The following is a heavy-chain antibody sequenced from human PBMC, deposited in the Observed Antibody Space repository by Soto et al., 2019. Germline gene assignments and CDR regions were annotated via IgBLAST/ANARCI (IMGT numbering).Heavy chain of an antibody. CDR2: IYSGGST. J-gene: IGHJ6*02. Sequence: EVQLVETGGGLIQPGGSLRLSCAASGFTVSSNYMSWVRQAPGKGLEWVSVIYSGGSTYYAGSVKGRFTISRDNSKNTRYLQMNSMRAADKAVYYCARDEPYYDSSGSGFYYYYGMDVWGQGTTVTVSS. CDR3: ARDEPYYDSSGSGFYYYYGMDV. V-gene: IGHV3-53*02. CDR1: GFTVSSNY. D-gene: IGHD3-22*01.